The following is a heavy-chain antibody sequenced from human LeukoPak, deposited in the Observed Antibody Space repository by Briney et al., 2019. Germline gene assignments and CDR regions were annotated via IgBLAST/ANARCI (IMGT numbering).Heavy chain of an antibody. Sequence: PGGSLRLSCAASGFTFSSYSMNWVRQAPGKGLEWVSSISSSSSYIYYADSVKGRFTISRDNAKNSLYLQMNSLRAEDTAVYYCARESLTTGAFYGDYGLGFDPWGQGTLVTVSS. D-gene: IGHD4-17*01. CDR2: ISSSSSYI. CDR3: ARESLTTGAFYGDYGLGFDP. V-gene: IGHV3-21*01. CDR1: GFTFSSYS. J-gene: IGHJ5*02.